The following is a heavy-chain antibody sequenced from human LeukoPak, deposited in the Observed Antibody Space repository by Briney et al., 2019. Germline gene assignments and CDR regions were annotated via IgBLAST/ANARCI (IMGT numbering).Heavy chain of an antibody. J-gene: IGHJ4*02. V-gene: IGHV3-21*01. CDR1: GFTFSSSTFGSYT. CDR3: ARDLDYSTGFDY. CDR2: ISSTGTYI. D-gene: IGHD4-11*01. Sequence: GESLRLSCATSGFTFSSSTFGSYTMNWVRQAPGKGLEWVSSISSTGTYIYYTDSVKGRFTISRDIANSLLYLQMNSLRAEDTAVYYCARDLDYSTGFDYWGQGTLVTVSS.